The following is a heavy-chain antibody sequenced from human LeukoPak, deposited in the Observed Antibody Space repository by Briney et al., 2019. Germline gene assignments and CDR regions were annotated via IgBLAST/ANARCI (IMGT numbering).Heavy chain of an antibody. CDR3: ARARRTALVVPAAMPNWFDP. V-gene: IGHV1-46*01. J-gene: IGHJ5*02. D-gene: IGHD2-2*01. Sequence: ASVKVSCKASGYTFTSYYMHWVRQAPGQGLEWMGIINPSGGSTSYAQKFQGRVTMTRDTSTSTVYMELSSLRSEHTAVYYCARARRTALVVPAAMPNWFDPWGQGTLVTVSS. CDR2: INPSGGST. CDR1: GYTFTSYY.